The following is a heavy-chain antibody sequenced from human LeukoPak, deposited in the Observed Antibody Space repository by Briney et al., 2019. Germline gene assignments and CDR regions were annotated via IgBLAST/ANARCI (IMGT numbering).Heavy chain of an antibody. CDR1: GGSFSGYY. V-gene: IGHV4-34*01. CDR2: INHSGST. D-gene: IGHD5-18*01. CDR3: ARGRLDTAMVLDY. J-gene: IGHJ4*02. Sequence: SETLSLTCAVYGGSFSGYYWSWIRQLPGKGLEWIGEINHSGSTNYNPSLKSRVTISVDTSKNQFSLKLSSVTAADTAVYYCARGRLDTAMVLDYWGQGTLVTVSS.